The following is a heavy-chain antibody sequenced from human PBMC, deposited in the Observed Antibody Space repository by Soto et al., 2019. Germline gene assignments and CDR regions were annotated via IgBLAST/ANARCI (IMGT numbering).Heavy chain of an antibody. D-gene: IGHD5-18*01. CDR3: ARHGYNYGGGYFDY. CDR2: MYSGGST. Sequence: EVQLVESGGGLVQPGGSLRLSCAASGVTVSSNYMRWVRQAPGKGLEWVSGMYSGGSTYYAASVKGRFTSSRDNSKNPLHLQMNSLRAEDMAVYYCARHGYNYGGGYFDYWGQGTLVTVSS. V-gene: IGHV3-66*04. J-gene: IGHJ4*02. CDR1: GVTVSSNY.